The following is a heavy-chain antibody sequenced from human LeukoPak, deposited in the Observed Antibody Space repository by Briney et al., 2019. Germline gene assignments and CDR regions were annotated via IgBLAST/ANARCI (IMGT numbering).Heavy chain of an antibody. J-gene: IGHJ3*02. V-gene: IGHV3-30*04. CDR2: ISYDGSNK. CDR1: GFTFSSYA. Sequence: GGSLRLSCAASGFTFSSYAMHWVRQAPGKGLEWVAVISYDGSNKYYADSVKGRFTISRDNSKNTLYLQMNSLRAEDTAVYYCAREDSSGYYYGAFDIWGQGTMVTVSS. CDR3: AREDSSGYYYGAFDI. D-gene: IGHD3-22*01.